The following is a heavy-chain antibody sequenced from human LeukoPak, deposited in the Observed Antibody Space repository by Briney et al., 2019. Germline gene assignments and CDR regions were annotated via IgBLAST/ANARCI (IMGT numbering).Heavy chain of an antibody. CDR1: GFSFSAFE. Sequence: PGGSLRLSCAASGFSFSAFEMNWVRQAPGKGLERISHISTGGRTIYYADSVKGRFTISRDNAKNSLYLQVNNLRGEDTGVYYCARGSGYVLDYWTQGTLVTVSS. D-gene: IGHD2-15*01. CDR2: ISTGGRTI. V-gene: IGHV3-48*03. CDR3: ARGSGYVLDY. J-gene: IGHJ4*02.